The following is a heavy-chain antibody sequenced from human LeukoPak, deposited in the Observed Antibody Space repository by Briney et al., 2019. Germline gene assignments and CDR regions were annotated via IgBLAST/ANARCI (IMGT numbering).Heavy chain of an antibody. CDR1: GGSFSGYY. CDR3: ARVRVVVVISNLLTRNYGMDV. V-gene: IGHV4-34*01. Sequence: SSETLSLTCAVYGGSFSGYYWSWIRQPPGKGLEWIGEINHSGSTNYNPSLKSRVTISVDTSKNQFSLKLSSVTAADTAVYYCARVRVVVVISNLLTRNYGMDVWGQGTTVTVSS. D-gene: IGHD3-22*01. CDR2: INHSGST. J-gene: IGHJ6*02.